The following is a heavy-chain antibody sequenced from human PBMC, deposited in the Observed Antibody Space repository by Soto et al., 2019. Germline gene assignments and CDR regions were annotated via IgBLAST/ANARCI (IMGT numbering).Heavy chain of an antibody. J-gene: IGHJ3*02. CDR2: ISGSGGST. CDR1: GFTFSSYA. Sequence: EVQLLESGGGLVQPGGSLRLSCAASGFTFSSYAMSWVRQAPGKGLEWVSAISGSGGSTYYADSVKGRFTISRDNSKNTLYPQMNSLRAEDTAVYYCAKDRVTMIVVDKDAFDIWGQGTMVTVSS. D-gene: IGHD3-22*01. CDR3: AKDRVTMIVVDKDAFDI. V-gene: IGHV3-23*01.